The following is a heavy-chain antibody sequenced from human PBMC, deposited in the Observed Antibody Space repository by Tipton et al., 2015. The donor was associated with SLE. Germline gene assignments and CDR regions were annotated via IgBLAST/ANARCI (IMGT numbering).Heavy chain of an antibody. CDR1: GGSFNGYY. V-gene: IGHV4-34*01. CDR2: INHSGST. Sequence: TLSLTCAVHGGSFNGYYWSWIRQSPGKGLEWVGEINHSGSTNYSPSLKSRVTISLDTFKNQFSLNLTSVTAADAAVYYCARITVGQPDYWGQGTLVTVSS. D-gene: IGHD3-10*01. J-gene: IGHJ4*02. CDR3: ARITVGQPDY.